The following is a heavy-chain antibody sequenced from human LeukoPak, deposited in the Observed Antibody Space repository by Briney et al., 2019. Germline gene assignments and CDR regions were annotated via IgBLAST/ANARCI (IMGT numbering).Heavy chain of an antibody. V-gene: IGHV1-2*04. D-gene: IGHD6-19*01. Sequence: ASVKVSCKASGYTFTGYYMHWVRQAPGQGLEWMGWINPNSGGTNYAQKFQGWVTMTRDTSISTAYMELSRLRSDDTAVYYCARGSIAVADPYDAFDIWGQGTMATVSS. CDR1: GYTFTGYY. J-gene: IGHJ3*02. CDR2: INPNSGGT. CDR3: ARGSIAVADPYDAFDI.